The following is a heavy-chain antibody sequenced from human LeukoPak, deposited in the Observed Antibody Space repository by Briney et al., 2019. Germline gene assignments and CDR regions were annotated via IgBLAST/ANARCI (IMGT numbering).Heavy chain of an antibody. CDR2: TYYRSKWFS. V-gene: IGHV6-1*01. CDR1: GDSVSSNSAA. Sequence: QTLSLTCVISGDSVSSNSAAWNWIRQSPSRGLEWLGRTYYRSKWFSYYAASVRSRITINPDTSKNQFSLQLKSVTPEDTAVYYCARMVGLVSDYWGQGTRVTVSS. CDR3: ARMVGLVSDY. D-gene: IGHD3-10*01. J-gene: IGHJ4*02.